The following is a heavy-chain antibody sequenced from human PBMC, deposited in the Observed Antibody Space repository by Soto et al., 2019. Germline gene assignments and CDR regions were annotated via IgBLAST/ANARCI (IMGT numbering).Heavy chain of an antibody. CDR3: ARDAPIGSTYSGYDAIDS. CDR1: GGTFSTST. CDR2: TIPILDVA. Sequence: QVQLVQSGAEVKKPGSSVKVSCKASGGTFSTSTFTWVRQAPGQGLEWMGRTIPILDVADYAQDFQGRVTSTADKSTNTAYMELTSLTSKDTAVYDLARDAPIGSTYSGYDAIDSWGQGTLVTVSS. V-gene: IGHV1-69*08. J-gene: IGHJ4*02. D-gene: IGHD5-12*01.